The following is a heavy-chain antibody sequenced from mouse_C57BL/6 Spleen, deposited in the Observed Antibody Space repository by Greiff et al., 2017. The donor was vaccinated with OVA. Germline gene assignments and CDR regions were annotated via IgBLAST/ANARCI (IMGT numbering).Heavy chain of an antibody. D-gene: IGHD2-5*01. CDR2: IWSGGST. Sequence: QVQLQQSGPGLVQPSQSLSITCTVSGFSLTSYGVHWVRQSPGKGLEWMGVIWSGGSTDYNAACISRLSISKDNSNSQVFFKMNSLQADDTSIYYCARERDYSNYRYFDVWGTGTTVTVSS. CDR1: GFSLTSYG. V-gene: IGHV2-2*01. J-gene: IGHJ1*03. CDR3: ARERDYSNYRYFDV.